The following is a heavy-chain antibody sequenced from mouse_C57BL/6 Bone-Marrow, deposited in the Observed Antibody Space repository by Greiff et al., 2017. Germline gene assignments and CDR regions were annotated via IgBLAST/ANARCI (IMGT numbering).Heavy chain of an antibody. V-gene: IGHV1-82*01. CDR2: IYPGDGDT. J-gene: IGHJ3*01. Sequence: VQLQQSGPELVKPGASVKISCKASGYAFSSSWMNWVKQRPGKGLEWIGRIYPGDGDTNYNGKFKGKATLTADKSSSTAYMQLSSLTSEDSAVXCCARAIYYDYDEGTWFAYWGQGTLVTVSA. CDR1: GYAFSSSW. CDR3: ARAIYYDYDEGTWFAY. D-gene: IGHD2-4*01.